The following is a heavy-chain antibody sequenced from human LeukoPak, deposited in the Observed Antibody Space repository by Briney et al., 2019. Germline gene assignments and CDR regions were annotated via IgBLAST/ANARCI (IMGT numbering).Heavy chain of an antibody. CDR3: ARDLTFVVVPAAAQFDP. V-gene: IGHV1-2*02. D-gene: IGHD2-2*01. CDR2: INPNSGGT. Sequence: ASVKVSCKASGYTFTGYYMHWVRQAPGQGLEWMGWINPNSGGTNYAQKFQGRVTMTRDTSISTAYMELSRLRSDDTAVYYCARDLTFVVVPAAAQFDPWGQGTLVTVSS. J-gene: IGHJ5*02. CDR1: GYTFTGYY.